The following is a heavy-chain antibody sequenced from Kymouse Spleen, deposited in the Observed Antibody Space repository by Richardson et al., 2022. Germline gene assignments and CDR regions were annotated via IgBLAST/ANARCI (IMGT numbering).Heavy chain of an antibody. Sequence: EVQLVESGGGLVQPGGSLRLSCAASGFTFSSYDMHWVRQATGKGLEWVSAIGTAGDTYYPGSVKGRFTISRENAKNSLYLQMNSLRAGDTAVYYCARERHGSGSYYNVDYWGQGTLVTVSS. D-gene: IGHD3-10*01. CDR1: GFTFSSYD. J-gene: IGHJ4*02. V-gene: IGHV3-13*01. CDR3: ARERHGSGSYYNVDY. CDR2: IGTAGDT.